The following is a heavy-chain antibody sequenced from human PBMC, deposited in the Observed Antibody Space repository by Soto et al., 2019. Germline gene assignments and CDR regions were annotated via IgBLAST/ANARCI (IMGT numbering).Heavy chain of an antibody. CDR2: INSDGSYI. CDR1: GFTFSSYW. V-gene: IGHV3-74*01. J-gene: IGHJ4*02. D-gene: IGHD1-26*01. CDR3: VTAWADY. Sequence: GESLKISCAASGFTFSSYWMHWIRQVPGKGLVWVSRINSDGSYINYADSVKGRFTVSRDNAKNTLYLQMNSLRAEDTAVYYCVTAWADYWGQGTLVTVSS.